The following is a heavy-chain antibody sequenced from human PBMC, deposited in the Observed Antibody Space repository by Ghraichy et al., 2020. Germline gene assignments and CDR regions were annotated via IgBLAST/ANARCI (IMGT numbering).Heavy chain of an antibody. CDR2: IKQDGSAK. Sequence: GGSLRLSCAASGFSFSSSWMSWVRQAPGKGLEWVANIKQDGSAKYYVDSVKGRFTISRDNAKKSLYLEMNSLRAEDTAVYYCARAATIAGGTIVNDRWGQGTLVTVSS. CDR1: GFSFSSSW. D-gene: IGHD2-15*01. CDR3: ARAATIAGGTIVNDR. V-gene: IGHV3-7*01. J-gene: IGHJ5*02.